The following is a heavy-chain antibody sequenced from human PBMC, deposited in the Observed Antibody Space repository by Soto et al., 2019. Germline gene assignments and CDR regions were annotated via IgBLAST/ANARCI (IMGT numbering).Heavy chain of an antibody. CDR1: VFTFVNFS. CDR2: ISVRGDST. CDR3: AFRNWEEWIVPAGSFDY. D-gene: IGHD3-3*01. Sequence: GGSLRFSCTASVFTFVNFSMNLVRQAPGKGLECVSTISVRGDSTYYADSVKGRFTISRENSRNTLYLHMSGLRAEDSATYYCAFRNWEEWIVPAGSFDYWGQGTMVTFSS. J-gene: IGHJ4*02. V-gene: IGHV3-23*01.